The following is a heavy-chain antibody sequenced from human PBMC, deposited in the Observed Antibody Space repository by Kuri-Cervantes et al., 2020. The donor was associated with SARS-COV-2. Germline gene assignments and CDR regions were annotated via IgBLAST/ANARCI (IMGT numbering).Heavy chain of an antibody. Sequence: GESLKISCAASGFTFSSYAMHWVRQAPGKGLEWVAVISYDGSNKYCADSVKGRFTISRDNSKNTLYLQMNSLRAEDTAVYYCAKVAYSYGYPTHYFDYWGQGTLVTVSS. CDR1: GFTFSSYA. CDR3: AKVAYSYGYPTHYFDY. V-gene: IGHV3-30*04. D-gene: IGHD5-18*01. J-gene: IGHJ4*02. CDR2: ISYDGSNK.